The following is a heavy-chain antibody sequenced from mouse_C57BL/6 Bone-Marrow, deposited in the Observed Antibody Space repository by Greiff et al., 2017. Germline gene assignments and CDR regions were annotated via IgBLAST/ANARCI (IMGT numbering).Heavy chain of an antibody. CDR3: ANHDYYGSSYYFDY. CDR1: GFTFSSYT. D-gene: IGHD1-1*01. CDR2: ISGGGGNT. J-gene: IGHJ2*01. V-gene: IGHV5-9*01. Sequence: EVMLVESGGGLVKPGGSLKLSCAASGFTFSSYTMSWVRQTPEKRLEWVATISGGGGNTYYPDSVKGRFTITRNNARNTLYLHMSSLRSEDTALYYCANHDYYGSSYYFDYWGQGTTLTVSS.